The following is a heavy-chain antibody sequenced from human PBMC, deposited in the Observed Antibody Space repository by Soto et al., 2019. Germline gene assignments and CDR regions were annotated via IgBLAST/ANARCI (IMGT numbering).Heavy chain of an antibody. Sequence: SCSASGGSFSSDSFIWSWVRQFPGKGLEWIGYINYSGTTYYNPSLRSRITMSVDTSKNQFSLNLSSVTAADTAVYYCARDHKWDGMDVWGQGTTVTVSS. CDR2: INYSGTT. V-gene: IGHV4-31*03. D-gene: IGHD1-26*01. J-gene: IGHJ6*02. CDR1: GGSFSSDSFI. CDR3: ARDHKWDGMDV.